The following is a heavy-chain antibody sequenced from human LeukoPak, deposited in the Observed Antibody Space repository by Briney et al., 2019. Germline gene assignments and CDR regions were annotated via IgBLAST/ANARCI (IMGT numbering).Heavy chain of an antibody. D-gene: IGHD3-3*01. V-gene: IGHV3-7*01. CDR1: EFTFFTYW. CDR2: IKQDGSEK. J-gene: IGHJ4*02. Sequence: LSGGSLRLSCTASEFTFFTYWMSWVRQAPGKGLEWVANIKQDGSEKYYVHSVKGRFTIARDNAMKSLYLQMNSLSAEDTAVYYCASGFLDDFWSGHFWGQGTLVTVSS. CDR3: ASGFLDDFWSGHF.